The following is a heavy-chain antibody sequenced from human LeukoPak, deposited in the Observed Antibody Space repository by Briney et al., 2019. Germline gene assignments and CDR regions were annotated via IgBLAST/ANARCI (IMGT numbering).Heavy chain of an antibody. D-gene: IGHD2-2*01. CDR1: GGSFSGYY. CDR2: INHSGST. J-gene: IGHJ4*02. CDR3: ARGRSRYCSSTSCYYFDY. Sequence: PSETLSLTCAVYGGSFSGYYWSWIRQPPGKGLEWIGEINHSGSTNYNPSLKSRVTISVDTSKNQFSLKLSSVTAADTAVYYCARGRSRYCSSTSCYYFDYWGQGTLVTVSS. V-gene: IGHV4-34*01.